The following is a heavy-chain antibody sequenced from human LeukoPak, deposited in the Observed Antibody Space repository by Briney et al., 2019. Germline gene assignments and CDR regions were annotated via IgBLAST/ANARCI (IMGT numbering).Heavy chain of an antibody. Sequence: NPGGSLRLSCAASVLTFSNAWMSWVRQAPGKGLELVGRIKSKTDGGTTDYAAPVKGRFTISRDDSNNTLYLQMNSLKTEDTDVYYCTTPAYYYDSSGYYYWGQGTLLTVSS. J-gene: IGHJ4*02. CDR1: VLTFSNAW. V-gene: IGHV3-15*01. CDR3: TTPAYYYDSSGYYY. CDR2: IKSKTDGGTT. D-gene: IGHD3-22*01.